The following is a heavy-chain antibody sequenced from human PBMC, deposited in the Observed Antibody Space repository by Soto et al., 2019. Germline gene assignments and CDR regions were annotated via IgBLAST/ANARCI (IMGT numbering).Heavy chain of an antibody. CDR1: GASISSGAYY. D-gene: IGHD3-3*01. V-gene: IGHV4-31*03. Sequence: SETLSLTCTVSGASISSGAYYWSWIRQHPGKGLEWIGYIYYRGNTYYNPSLKSRVNISVDTSKNQLSLKLKSVSAADTAVYYCARAQRGLRFLEWLPTYGMDVWGQGTTVTVSS. J-gene: IGHJ6*02. CDR2: IYYRGNT. CDR3: ARAQRGLRFLEWLPTYGMDV.